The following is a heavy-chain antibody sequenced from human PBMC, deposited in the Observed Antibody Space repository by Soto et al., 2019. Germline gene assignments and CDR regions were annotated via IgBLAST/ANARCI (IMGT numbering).Heavy chain of an antibody. D-gene: IGHD6-13*01. Sequence: VVSLRLSCAASGFTFSSYAMHWVRPAPGKGLEWVAVISYDGINKYYADSVKGRFTISRDNSKNTLYLQMNSLRAEDTAVYYCARDRVVAAAGIRSDWFDPWGQGTLVTVSS. CDR2: ISYDGINK. CDR1: GFTFSSYA. V-gene: IGHV3-30*04. J-gene: IGHJ5*02. CDR3: ARDRVVAAAGIRSDWFDP.